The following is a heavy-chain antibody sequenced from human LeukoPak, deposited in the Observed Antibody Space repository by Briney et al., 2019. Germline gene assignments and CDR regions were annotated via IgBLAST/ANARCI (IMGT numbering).Heavy chain of an antibody. V-gene: IGHV3-66*01. Sequence: GGSLRLSCAASGFTVSSNYMSWVRQAPGKGLEWVSVIYSGGTTYYADSVKGRFTISRDNSKNTLYLQMNSLRAEDTAVYYCARGSVVARFDSWGQGTLVTVSS. CDR1: GFTVSSNY. D-gene: IGHD2-15*01. CDR2: IYSGGTT. J-gene: IGHJ4*02. CDR3: ARGSVVARFDS.